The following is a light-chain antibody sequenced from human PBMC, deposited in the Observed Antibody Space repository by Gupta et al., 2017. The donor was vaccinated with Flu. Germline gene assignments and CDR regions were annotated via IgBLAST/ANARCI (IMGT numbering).Light chain of an antibody. Sequence: EIVMTQSPATLSVSPGERVTLSCRASQSVSSNLAWYQQKPGQAPRLLIYGASTRATGIPARFSGSGSGTEFTLTIDSRQSEDFAVYYCQQFDNWPPWTFGQGTTVEIK. CDR1: QSVSSN. V-gene: IGKV3-15*01. J-gene: IGKJ1*01. CDR2: GAS. CDR3: QQFDNWPPWT.